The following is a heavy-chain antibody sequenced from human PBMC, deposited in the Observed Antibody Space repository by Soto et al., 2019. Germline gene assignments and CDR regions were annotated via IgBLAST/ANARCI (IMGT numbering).Heavy chain of an antibody. V-gene: IGHV1-69*13. CDR1: GGTFSSYA. J-gene: IGHJ4*02. Sequence: SVKVSCKASGGTFSSYAISWVRQAPGQGLEWMGGIIPIFGTANYAQKFQGRVTITADESTSTAYMELSSLRSEDTAVYYCARGSMVGYCSGGSCYHFDYWGQGTLVTV. CDR3: ARGSMVGYCSGGSCYHFDY. D-gene: IGHD2-15*01. CDR2: IIPIFGTA.